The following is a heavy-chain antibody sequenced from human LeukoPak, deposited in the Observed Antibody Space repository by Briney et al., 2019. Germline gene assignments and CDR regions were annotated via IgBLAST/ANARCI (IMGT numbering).Heavy chain of an antibody. V-gene: IGHV3-30*18. J-gene: IGHJ6*02. CDR1: GFTFSSYG. Sequence: GGSLRLSCAASGFTFSSYGMHRVRQAPGKGLEWVAVISYDGSNKYYADSVKGRFTISRDNSKNTLYLQMNSLRAEDTAVYYCAKDLAYSYGPTYGMDVWGQGTTVTVSS. D-gene: IGHD5-18*01. CDR2: ISYDGSNK. CDR3: AKDLAYSYGPTYGMDV.